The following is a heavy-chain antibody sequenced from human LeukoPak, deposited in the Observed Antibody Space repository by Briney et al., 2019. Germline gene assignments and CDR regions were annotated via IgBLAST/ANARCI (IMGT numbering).Heavy chain of an antibody. Sequence: SKTLSLTCAVYGGSFSGYYWSWIRQPPGKGLEWIGEINHSGSTNYNPSLKSRVTISVDTSKNQFSLKLSSVTAADTAVYYCARTVGITMVRGVIWWFDPWGQGTLVTVSS. D-gene: IGHD3-10*01. CDR3: ARTVGITMVRGVIWWFDP. J-gene: IGHJ5*02. V-gene: IGHV4-34*01. CDR2: INHSGST. CDR1: GGSFSGYY.